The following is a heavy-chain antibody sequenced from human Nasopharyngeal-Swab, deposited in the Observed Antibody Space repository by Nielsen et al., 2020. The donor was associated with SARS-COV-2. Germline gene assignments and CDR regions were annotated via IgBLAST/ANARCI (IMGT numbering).Heavy chain of an antibody. J-gene: IGHJ6*02. Sequence: GESLKISCAASGFTFSGYYMSWIRQAPGKGLEWVSYISSSSSYTNYADSVKGRFTISRDNAKNSLYLQMNSLRAEDTAVYYCARGDRIAVAGTFSLTDYYYGMDVWGQGTTVTVSS. CDR2: ISSSSSYT. CDR3: ARGDRIAVAGTFSLTDYYYGMDV. CDR1: GFTFSGYY. V-gene: IGHV3-11*05. D-gene: IGHD6-19*01.